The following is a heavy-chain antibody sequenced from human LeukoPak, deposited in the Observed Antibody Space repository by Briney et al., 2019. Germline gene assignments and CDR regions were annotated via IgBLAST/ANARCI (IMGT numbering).Heavy chain of an antibody. CDR3: ARGHDILTGYYTAGEFDY. V-gene: IGHV1-2*02. CDR1: GYTFTGYY. D-gene: IGHD3-9*01. CDR2: INPNSGGT. J-gene: IGHJ4*02. Sequence: GASVKVSCKASGYTFTGYYMHWVRQAPGQGLEWIGWINPNSGGTNYAQKFQGRVTMTRDTSIGTAYMELRSLRSDDAAVYYCARGHDILTGYYTAGEFDYWGQGTLVTVSS.